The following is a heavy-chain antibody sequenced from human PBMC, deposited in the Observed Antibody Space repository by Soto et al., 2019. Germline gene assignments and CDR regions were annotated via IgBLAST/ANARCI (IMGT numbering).Heavy chain of an antibody. CDR2: INAGNGNT. CDR1: GYTFTSYA. Sequence: QVQLVQSGAEEKKPGASVKVSCKASGYTFTSYAMHWVRQAPGQRLEWMGWINAGNGNTKYSQKFQGRVTITRHTSASTAYMELSRLRSEDTAVYYCARSIVVVTALDYWGQGTLVTVSS. J-gene: IGHJ4*02. CDR3: ARSIVVVTALDY. D-gene: IGHD2-21*02. V-gene: IGHV1-3*05.